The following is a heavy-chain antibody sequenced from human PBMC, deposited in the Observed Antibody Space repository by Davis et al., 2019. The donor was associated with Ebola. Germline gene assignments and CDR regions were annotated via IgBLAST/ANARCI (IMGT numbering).Heavy chain of an antibody. CDR1: GGSFSGYY. Sequence: MPSETLSLTCAVYGGSFSGYYWSWIRQPPGKGLEWIGEINHSGSTNYNPSLKSRVTISVDTSKNQFSLKLSSVTAADTAVYYCARVSSGYPYFDYWGQGTLVTVSS. CDR2: INHSGST. D-gene: IGHD3-22*01. V-gene: IGHV4-34*09. CDR3: ARVSSGYPYFDY. J-gene: IGHJ4*02.